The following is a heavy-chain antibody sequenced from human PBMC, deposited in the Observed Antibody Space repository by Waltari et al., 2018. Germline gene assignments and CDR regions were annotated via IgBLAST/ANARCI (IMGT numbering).Heavy chain of an antibody. D-gene: IGHD6-13*01. CDR1: GGSISSYY. CDR2: IYYSGST. CDR3: ARDDEAAGYFDY. V-gene: IGHV4-59*01. Sequence: QVQLQESGPGLVKPSETLSLTCTVSGGSISSYYWSWIRQPPGKGLEWIGYIYYSGSTNYNPSLKSRVTISVDTSKNQFSLKLSSVTAADTAVYYCARDDEAAGYFDYWGQGTLVTVSS. J-gene: IGHJ4*02.